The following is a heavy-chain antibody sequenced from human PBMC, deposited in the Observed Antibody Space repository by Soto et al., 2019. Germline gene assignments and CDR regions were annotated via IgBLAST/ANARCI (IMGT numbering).Heavy chain of an antibody. D-gene: IGHD1-26*01. CDR2: INSDGSST. Sequence: EVQLVESGGGLVQPGGSLRLSCAASGFTFSSYWMHWVRQAPGKGLVWVSRINSDGSSTSYADSVKGRFTISRDNAKNKLYLQMNSLRAEDKAVYYCAGGGSLNWYFDLWGRGTLVTVSS. CDR1: GFTFSSYW. J-gene: IGHJ2*01. CDR3: AGGGSLNWYFDL. V-gene: IGHV3-74*01.